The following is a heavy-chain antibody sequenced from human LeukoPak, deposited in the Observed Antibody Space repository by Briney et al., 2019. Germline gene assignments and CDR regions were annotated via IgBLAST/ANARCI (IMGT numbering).Heavy chain of an antibody. CDR2: ISGSGSTI. D-gene: IGHD5-24*01. Sequence: PGGSLRLSCAASGFTFSDYSVSWIRQAPGKGLEWVSYISGSGSTINYADSVKGRFTISRDNAKNSLYLQMNSLRAEDTAVYYCTKEGRWPQFRGYYFDYWGQGTLVTVSS. J-gene: IGHJ4*02. V-gene: IGHV3-11*04. CDR1: GFTFSDYS. CDR3: TKEGRWPQFRGYYFDY.